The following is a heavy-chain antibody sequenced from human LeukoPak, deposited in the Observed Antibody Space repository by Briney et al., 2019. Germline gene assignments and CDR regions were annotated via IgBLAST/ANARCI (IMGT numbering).Heavy chain of an antibody. CDR2: IYYSGST. D-gene: IGHD1-14*01. V-gene: IGHV4-59*01. CDR3: ARHGSRSMDV. J-gene: IGHJ6*03. Sequence: LSETLSLTCTVSGGSMSNYYWSWIRQPPGKGLEWIGYIYYSGSTDYNPSLKSRATISVDTSKNQLFLNLTSVTAADTAVYYCARHGSRSMDVWGKGTTVTVSS. CDR1: GGSMSNYY.